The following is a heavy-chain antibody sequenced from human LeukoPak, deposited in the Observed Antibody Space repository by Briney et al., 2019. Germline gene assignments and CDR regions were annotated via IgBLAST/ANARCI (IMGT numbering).Heavy chain of an antibody. CDR1: GGSFSGYY. D-gene: IGHD6-19*01. V-gene: IGHV4-34*01. J-gene: IGHJ4*02. CDR3: ARGSVWYFPDY. Sequence: PSETLSLTCAVSGGSFSGYYWSWIRQPPGKGLEWIGEINHSGSTNYNPSLKSRVTISVDTSKNQFSLKLSSVTAADTAVYYCARGSVWYFPDYWGQGTLVTVSS. CDR2: INHSGST.